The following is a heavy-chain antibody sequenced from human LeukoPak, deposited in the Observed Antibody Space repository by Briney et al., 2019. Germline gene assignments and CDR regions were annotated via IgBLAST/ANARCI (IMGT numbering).Heavy chain of an antibody. D-gene: IGHD3-3*01. J-gene: IGHJ3*02. CDR3: AKSNYDFWSGYPTDAFDI. CDR2: IISSSSYI. V-gene: IGHV3-21*01. Sequence: GGSLRLSCAASGLTFSSYTLNGVGQPPGRGLEWVSSIISSSSYIYYADSVKGRFTISRDNAKNSLYLQMNSLRAEDTAVYYCAKSNYDFWSGYPTDAFDIWGQGTMVTVSS. CDR1: GLTFSSYT.